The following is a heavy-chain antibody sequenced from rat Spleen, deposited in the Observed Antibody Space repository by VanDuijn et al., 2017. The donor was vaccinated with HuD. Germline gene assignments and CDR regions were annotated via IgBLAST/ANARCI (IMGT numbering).Heavy chain of an antibody. CDR3: TRNYGGSSFDY. D-gene: IGHD1-12*03. Sequence: QVQVRESGPGLVQPSQTLSLTCTVSGLSLTSYHVSWVRQPPGKSLVWMGRIQSGGSTDYNSALKSRLSISRDTSKSQVFLKMNSLQTEDTAIYFCTRNYGGSSFDYWGQGVMVTVSS. CDR1: GLSLTSYH. CDR2: IQSGGST. J-gene: IGHJ2*01. V-gene: IGHV2S1*01.